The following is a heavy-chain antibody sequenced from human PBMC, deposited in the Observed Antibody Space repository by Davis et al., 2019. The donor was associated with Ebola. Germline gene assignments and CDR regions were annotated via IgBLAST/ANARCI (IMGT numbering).Heavy chain of an antibody. CDR2: IYYSGST. D-gene: IGHD4-17*01. V-gene: IGHV4-39*01. J-gene: IGHJ5*02. Sequence: SETLSLTCTVSGGSISSSSYYWGWIRQPPGKGLEWIGSIYYSGSTYYNPSLKSRVTISVDTSKNQFSLKLSSVTAADTAVYYCARHVTTVTYNWFDPWGQGTLVIVSS. CDR1: GGSISSSSYY. CDR3: ARHVTTVTYNWFDP.